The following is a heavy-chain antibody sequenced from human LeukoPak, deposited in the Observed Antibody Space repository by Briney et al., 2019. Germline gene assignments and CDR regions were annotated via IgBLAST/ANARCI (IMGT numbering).Heavy chain of an antibody. J-gene: IGHJ4*02. V-gene: IGHV1-69*05. CDR1: GGTFSSYA. CDR2: IIPIFGTA. CDR3: ARDGSGSYHNYFDY. Sequence: GASVKVSCKASGGTFSSYAIRWMRQAPGQGLEWMGGIIPIFGTANYAQKFQGRVTITTDESTSTAYMELSSLRSEDTAVYYCARDGSGSYHNYFDYWGQGTLVTVSS. D-gene: IGHD3-10*01.